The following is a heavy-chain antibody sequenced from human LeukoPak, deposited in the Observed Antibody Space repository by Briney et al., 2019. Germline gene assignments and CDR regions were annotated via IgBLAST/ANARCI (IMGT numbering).Heavy chain of an antibody. D-gene: IGHD5-18*01. CDR2: MNSDGSST. J-gene: IGHJ4*02. V-gene: IGHV3-74*01. CDR1: GFTPSSHW. CDR3: ASDTVDTAVGIDY. Sequence: GGSLRLSCVASGFTPSSHWMHWVRQAPGKGLVWVSRMNSDGSSTSYADSVKGRFTISRDNAKNTLYLQMNSLRVEDTAVYHCASDTVDTAVGIDYWGQGTLVTVSS.